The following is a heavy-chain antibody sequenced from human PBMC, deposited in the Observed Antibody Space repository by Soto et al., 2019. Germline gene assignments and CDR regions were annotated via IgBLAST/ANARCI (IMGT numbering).Heavy chain of an antibody. Sequence: ASVKVSCKASGYTFTSYGISWVRQAPGQGLEWMGWISAYNGNTNYAQKLQGRVTMTTDTSTSTAYMELRSLRSDDTAVYYCARQGMRGYYYGSGKTNWFDPWGQGTLVTVSS. V-gene: IGHV1-18*01. D-gene: IGHD3-10*01. CDR3: ARQGMRGYYYGSGKTNWFDP. CDR1: GYTFTSYG. J-gene: IGHJ5*02. CDR2: ISAYNGNT.